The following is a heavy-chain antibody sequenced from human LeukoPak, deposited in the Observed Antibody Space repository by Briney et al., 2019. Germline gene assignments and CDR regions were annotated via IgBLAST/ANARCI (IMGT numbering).Heavy chain of an antibody. J-gene: IGHJ6*02. CDR2: ISWDSRNI. V-gene: IGHV3-9*01. CDR3: GRGNRDSSGFYYYYGMDV. CDR1: GFTFDDYA. Sequence: GGSLRLSCAASGFTFDDYAMFWVRQAPGKGLEWVSCISWDSRNIGYAASVKGRLTVSRDNAKKSLYPQMNSLRDEDTAFYYCGRGNRDSSGFYYYYGMDVWGQGTTVTVSS. D-gene: IGHD6-19*01.